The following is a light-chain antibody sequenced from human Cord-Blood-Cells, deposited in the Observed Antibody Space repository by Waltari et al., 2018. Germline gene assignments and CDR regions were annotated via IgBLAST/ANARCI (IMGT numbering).Light chain of an antibody. J-gene: IGLJ3*02. CDR1: TSAVGGYNF. Sequence: QSALTQPASVSGSPGPPIPISCTATTSAVGGYNFVSRYQQHPGKAPKLMIYDVSNRPSGVSKRFSGSKSGNTASLTISGLQAEDEADYDCSSYTSSSTLGVFGGGNKLTVL. CDR2: DVS. CDR3: SSYTSSSTLGV. V-gene: IGLV2-14*03.